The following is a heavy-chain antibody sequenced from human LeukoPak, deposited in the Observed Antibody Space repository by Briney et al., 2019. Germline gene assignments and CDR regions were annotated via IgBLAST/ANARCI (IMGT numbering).Heavy chain of an antibody. Sequence: PGGSLRLSCAASGFTFSSYDMHWVRQATGKGLEWVSAIGTAGDTYYPGSVKGRFTISRENAKNSLYLQMNSLRAGDTAVYYCARGVIARPYYYYGMDVWGQGTTVTVSS. V-gene: IGHV3-13*01. CDR3: ARGVIARPYYYYGMDV. D-gene: IGHD2-21*01. J-gene: IGHJ6*02. CDR2: IGTAGDT. CDR1: GFTFSSYD.